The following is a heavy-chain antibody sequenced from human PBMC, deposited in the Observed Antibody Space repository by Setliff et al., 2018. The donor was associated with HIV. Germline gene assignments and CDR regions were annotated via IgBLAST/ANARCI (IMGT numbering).Heavy chain of an antibody. Sequence: GASLKISCEASGYSFTNYWIGWVRQMPGKGLEWMGIIYPGDSDTRYSPSFQGQVTISADKSISTAYLQWSSLKASDTAMYYCARRGIALPPHAFDIWGQGTMVTVSS. V-gene: IGHV5-51*01. CDR1: GYSFTNYW. D-gene: IGHD6-13*01. J-gene: IGHJ3*02. CDR2: IYPGDSDT. CDR3: ARRGIALPPHAFDI.